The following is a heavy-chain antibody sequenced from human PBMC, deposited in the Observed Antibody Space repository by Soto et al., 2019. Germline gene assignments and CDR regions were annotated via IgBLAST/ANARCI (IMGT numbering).Heavy chain of an antibody. J-gene: IGHJ4*02. CDR1: GYSFTSYW. Sequence: PGESLKISCKGSGYSFTSYWIGWVRQMPGKGLEWMGIIYPGDSDTRYSPSFQGQVTISADKSISTAYLQWSSLKASDTAMYYCASGSISIAAAVTFDYWGQGTLVTAPQ. CDR3: ASGSISIAAAVTFDY. CDR2: IYPGDSDT. D-gene: IGHD6-13*01. V-gene: IGHV5-51*01.